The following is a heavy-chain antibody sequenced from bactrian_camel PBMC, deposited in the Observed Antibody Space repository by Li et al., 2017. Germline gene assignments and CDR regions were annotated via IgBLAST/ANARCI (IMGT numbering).Heavy chain of an antibody. CDR2: IATGSGNT. CDR1: GYTYNRNC. J-gene: IGHJ4*01. D-gene: IGHD5*01. V-gene: IGHV3S1*01. Sequence: HVQLVESGGGSVQAGGSLRLSCAASGYTYNRNCMAWFRQAPGREREGDARIATGSGNTYYADSMKGRFTISRDNAKSTVDLQMNNLKPEDTGRYYCAKGAFGHADGTGHATRGQGTQVTVS.